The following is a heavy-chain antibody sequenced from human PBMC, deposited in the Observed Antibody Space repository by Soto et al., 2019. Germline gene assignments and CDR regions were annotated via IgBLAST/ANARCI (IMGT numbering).Heavy chain of an antibody. CDR2: ISSSSSTI. CDR3: ASRDIVTAISSFDY. CDR1: GFTFSSYS. D-gene: IGHD5-12*01. V-gene: IGHV3-48*02. Sequence: EVHLVESGGGLVQPGGSLRLSCAASGFTFSSYSMNWVRQAPGKGLEWVSYISSSSSTIYYADSVKGRFTISRDNAKNPLYLQMNSLRDEDTAVYYCASRDIVTAISSFDYWGQGTLVTVSS. J-gene: IGHJ4*02.